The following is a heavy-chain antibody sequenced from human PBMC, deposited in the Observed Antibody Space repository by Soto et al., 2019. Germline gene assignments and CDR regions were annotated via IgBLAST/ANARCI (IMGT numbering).Heavy chain of an antibody. Sequence: SETLSLTCTVSGGSISSGDYYWSWIRQPPGKGLEWIGYIYHSGSTYYNPSLKSRVTISVDRSKNQFSLKLSSVTAADTAVYYCARDKITGLFDYWGQGTLVTVSS. CDR2: IYHSGST. D-gene: IGHD2-8*02. J-gene: IGHJ4*02. CDR3: ARDKITGLFDY. V-gene: IGHV4-30-2*01. CDR1: GGSISSGDYY.